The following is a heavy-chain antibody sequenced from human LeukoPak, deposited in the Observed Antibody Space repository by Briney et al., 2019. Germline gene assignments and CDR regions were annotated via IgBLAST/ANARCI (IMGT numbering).Heavy chain of an antibody. V-gene: IGHV3-30*18. CDR1: GFTFSSYG. Sequence: PGGSLRLSCAASGFTFSSYGMHWVRQAPGKGPEWVAVISHDGSNKYYADSVKGRFTISRDNSKNTLYLQMNSLRAEDTAVYYCAKDVGPTLVPRQGPYDMDVWGQGTTVTVSS. J-gene: IGHJ6*02. CDR3: AKDVGPTLVPRQGPYDMDV. CDR2: ISHDGSNK. D-gene: IGHD1-26*01.